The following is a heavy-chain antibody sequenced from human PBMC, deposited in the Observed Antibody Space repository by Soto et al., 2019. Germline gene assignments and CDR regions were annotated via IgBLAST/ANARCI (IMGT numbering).Heavy chain of an antibody. V-gene: IGHV3-30*03. CDR2: ILHDGSAE. Sequence: GSLRLSCAASGFTFTNYDMHWVRQAPGKGLEWMALILHDGSAEYYADSVKGRFTISRDNSKNTLYLQMNSLRAEDTAVYYCARSRDGYSFYFYYGMD. D-gene: IGHD4-4*01. CDR1: GFTFTNYD. J-gene: IGHJ6*01. CDR3: ARSRDGYSFYFYYGMD.